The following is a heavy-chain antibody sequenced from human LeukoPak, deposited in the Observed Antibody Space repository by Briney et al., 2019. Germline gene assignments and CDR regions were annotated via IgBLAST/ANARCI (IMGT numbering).Heavy chain of an antibody. CDR3: ARFDGSGSYSNAHFDY. J-gene: IGHJ4*02. Sequence: SETLSLTCTVSGGSISGYYWSWIRQPPGKGLEWFGYIYYSGTTNYNPSLKSRVTISLDTSKNRFSLKLSSVTAADTAVYYCARFDGSGSYSNAHFDYWGQGTLVTVSS. V-gene: IGHV4-59*08. CDR1: GGSISGYY. CDR2: IYYSGTT. D-gene: IGHD3-10*01.